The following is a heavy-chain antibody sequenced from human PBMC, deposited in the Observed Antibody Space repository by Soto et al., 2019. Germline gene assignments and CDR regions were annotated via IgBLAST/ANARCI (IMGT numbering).Heavy chain of an antibody. Sequence: VQLVESGGGLVQPGGSLRLSCAASGFTFSSYAMHWVRQAPGKGLEYVSAISSNGGSTYYANSVKGRFTISRDNSKNTLYLQMGSLRAEDMAVYYCASRKRITMVRGAEWPYYMDVWGKGTTVTVSS. CDR3: ASRKRITMVRGAEWPYYMDV. CDR2: ISSNGGST. V-gene: IGHV3-64*01. J-gene: IGHJ6*03. D-gene: IGHD3-10*01. CDR1: GFTFSSYA.